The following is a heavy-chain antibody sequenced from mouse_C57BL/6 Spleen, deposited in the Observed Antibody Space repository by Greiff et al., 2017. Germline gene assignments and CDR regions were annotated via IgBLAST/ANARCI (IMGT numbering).Heavy chain of an antibody. V-gene: IGHV1-9*01. Sequence: VQLQQSGAELMKPGASVKLSCKATGYTFTGYWIEWVKQRPGHGLEWIGEILPGSGSTNYNEKFKGKATFTADTSSNTAYMQLSSLTTEDSAIYYCAILFYYYGSSYYYFDYWGQGTTLTVSS. CDR2: ILPGSGST. CDR1: GYTFTGYW. D-gene: IGHD1-1*01. CDR3: AILFYYYGSSYYYFDY. J-gene: IGHJ2*01.